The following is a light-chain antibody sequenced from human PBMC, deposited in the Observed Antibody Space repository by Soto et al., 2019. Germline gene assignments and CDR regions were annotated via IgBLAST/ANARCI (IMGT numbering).Light chain of an antibody. CDR3: QQYNSYSRT. J-gene: IGKJ1*01. CDR1: QGISSY. Sequence: AIRMTQSPSSLSASTGDRVTITCRASQGISSYLAWYQQKPGKAPKLLFYAASTLQSGVPSRFSGSGSGTEFTLTISSLQPDDFATYYCQQYNSYSRTFGQGTKVDIK. V-gene: IGKV1-8*01. CDR2: AAS.